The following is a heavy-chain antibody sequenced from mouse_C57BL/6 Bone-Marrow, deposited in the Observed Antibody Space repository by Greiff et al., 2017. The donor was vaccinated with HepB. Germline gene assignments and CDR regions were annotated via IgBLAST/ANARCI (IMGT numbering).Heavy chain of an antibody. CDR1: GYAFSSSW. CDR2: IYPGDGDT. CDR3: ARDYPYYAMDY. J-gene: IGHJ4*01. D-gene: IGHD5-5*01. Sequence: QVQLQHSGPELVKPGASVKISCKASGYAFSSSWMNWVKQRPGKGLEWIGRIYPGDGDTNYNGKFKGKATLTADKSSSTAYMQLSSLTSEDSAVYFCARDYPYYAMDYWGQGTSVTVSS. V-gene: IGHV1-82*01.